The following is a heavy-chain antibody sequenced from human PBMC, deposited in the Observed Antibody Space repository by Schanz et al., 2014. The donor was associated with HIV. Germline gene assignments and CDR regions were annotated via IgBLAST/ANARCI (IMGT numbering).Heavy chain of an antibody. CDR3: ARNQYQMLPFDF. J-gene: IGHJ4*02. V-gene: IGHV1-2*02. CDR1: GYSFTGSY. CDR2: INPTNGKT. D-gene: IGHD2-15*01. Sequence: QVQLVQSGAEVEKPGASAKVSCKASGYSFTGSYIHWGRQAPGQGLEWMGWINPTNGKTFYTQKFRGRVTMTRDTSVNTASMEVSRLMSDDTAVYYCARNQYQMLPFDFWGQGTLVTVSS.